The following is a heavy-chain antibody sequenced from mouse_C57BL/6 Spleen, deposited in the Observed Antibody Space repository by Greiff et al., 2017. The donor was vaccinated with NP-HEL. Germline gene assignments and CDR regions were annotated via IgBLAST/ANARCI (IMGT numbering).Heavy chain of an antibody. Sequence: QVQLQQSGAELARPGASVKLSCKASGYTFTSYGISWVKQRTGQGLEWIGEIYPRSGNTYYNEKFKGKATLTADKSSSTAYMALRSLTSEDSAVYFCARRGNITTVEAYWGQGTLVTVSA. D-gene: IGHD1-1*01. J-gene: IGHJ3*01. V-gene: IGHV1-81*01. CDR1: GYTFTSYG. CDR2: IYPRSGNT. CDR3: ARRGNITTVEAY.